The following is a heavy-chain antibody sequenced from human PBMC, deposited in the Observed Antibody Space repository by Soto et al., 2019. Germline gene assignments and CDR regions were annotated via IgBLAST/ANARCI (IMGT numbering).Heavy chain of an antibody. CDR1: GFTFSSYA. V-gene: IGHV3-30-3*01. J-gene: IGHJ6*02. D-gene: IGHD6-25*01. CDR2: ISYDGSNK. Sequence: GGSLRLSCAASGFTFSSYAMHWVRQAPGKGLEWVAVISYDGSNKYYADSVKGRFTISRDNSKNTLYLQMNSLRAEDTAVYYCARDRQRSDTLYYYYGMDVWGQGTTVTVSS. CDR3: ARDRQRSDTLYYYYGMDV.